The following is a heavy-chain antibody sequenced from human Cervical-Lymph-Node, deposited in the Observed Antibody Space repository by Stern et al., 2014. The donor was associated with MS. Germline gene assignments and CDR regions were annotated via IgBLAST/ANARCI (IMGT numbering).Heavy chain of an antibody. Sequence: QVTLKESGPALVKPTRTLTLTCTFSGFSLTTSGMCVSWIRQPPGKALEWLALIDWDDDKSYNTSLKTRLTISKDTSKNQVVLTMTNMDPVDTATYYCARFYSSSSFADAFDIWGQGTMVTVSS. CDR3: ARFYSSSSFADAFDI. CDR2: IDWDDDK. CDR1: GFSLTTSGMC. D-gene: IGHD6-6*01. J-gene: IGHJ3*02. V-gene: IGHV2-70*01.